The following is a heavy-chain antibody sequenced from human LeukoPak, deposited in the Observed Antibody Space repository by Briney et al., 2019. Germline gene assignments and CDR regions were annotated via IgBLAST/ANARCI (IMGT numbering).Heavy chain of an antibody. CDR3: ARAGGYYVRHFQH. Sequence: SETLSLTCTVSGGSISSYYWSWIRQPPGKGLEWIGYIYYSGSTNYNPSLKSRVTISVDTSKNQFSLKLSSVTAADTAVYYCARAGGYYVRHFQHWGQGTLVTVSS. V-gene: IGHV4-59*12. CDR2: IYYSGST. D-gene: IGHD1-26*01. CDR1: GGSISSYY. J-gene: IGHJ1*01.